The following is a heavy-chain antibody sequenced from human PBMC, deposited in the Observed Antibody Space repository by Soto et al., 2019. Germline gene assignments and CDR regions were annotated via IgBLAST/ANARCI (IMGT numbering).Heavy chain of an antibody. CDR1: GFTFTSSA. D-gene: IGHD2-21*02. Sequence: SVKVSCKASGFTFTSSAVQWVLQARGQRLEWIGWIVVGSGNTNYAQKFQERVTITRDMSTSTAYMELNSLRAEDTAVYYCAKKLYAYCGGDCYSPWYFDLWGRGTLVTVS. CDR3: AKKLYAYCGGDCYSPWYFDL. V-gene: IGHV1-58*01. CDR2: IVVGSGNT. J-gene: IGHJ2*01.